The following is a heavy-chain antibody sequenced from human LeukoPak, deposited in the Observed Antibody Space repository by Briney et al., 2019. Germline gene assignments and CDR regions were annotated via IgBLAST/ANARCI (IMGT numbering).Heavy chain of an antibody. CDR1: GGTFSSYA. J-gene: IGHJ6*02. Sequence: SVKVSCKASGGTFSSYAISWVRQATGQGLEWMGGIIPIFGTANYAQKFQGRVTITADESTSTAYMELSSLRSEDTAVYYCARDRPYGDYEDYGMDVWGQGTTVTVSS. V-gene: IGHV1-69*13. CDR2: IIPIFGTA. CDR3: ARDRPYGDYEDYGMDV. D-gene: IGHD4-17*01.